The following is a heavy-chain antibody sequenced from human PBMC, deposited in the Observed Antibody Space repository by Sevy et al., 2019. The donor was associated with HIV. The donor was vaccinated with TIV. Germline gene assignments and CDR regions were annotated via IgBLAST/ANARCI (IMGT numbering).Heavy chain of an antibody. V-gene: IGHV3-30-3*01. CDR2: ISYDGSNK. Sequence: GGSLRLSCAASGFTFSSYAMHWVRQAPGKGLEWVAVISYDGSNKYYADSVKGRFTISRDNSKNTLYLQMNSLRAEDTAVYYCARGLYYESSRGTFDYWGQGALVTVSS. CDR3: ARGLYYESSRGTFDY. CDR1: GFTFSSYA. J-gene: IGHJ4*02. D-gene: IGHD3-22*01.